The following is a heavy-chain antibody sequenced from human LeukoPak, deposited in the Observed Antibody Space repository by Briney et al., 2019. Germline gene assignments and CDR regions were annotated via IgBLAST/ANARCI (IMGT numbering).Heavy chain of an antibody. J-gene: IGHJ5*02. D-gene: IGHD3-10*01. V-gene: IGHV3-23*01. Sequence: SGGSLRLSCAASGFTFSSYYMSWVRQAPGKGLEWVSAISGSGGSTYYADAVKGRFTISRDNSKNTLYLQMNSLRAEDTAVYYCAKSHSGVVRGVIIKWFDPWGQGTLVTVSS. CDR2: ISGSGGST. CDR3: AKSHSGVVRGVIIKWFDP. CDR1: GFTFSSYY.